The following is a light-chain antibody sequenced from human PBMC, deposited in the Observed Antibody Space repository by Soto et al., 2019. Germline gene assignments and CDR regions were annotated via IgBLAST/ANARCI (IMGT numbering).Light chain of an antibody. CDR1: QSVSTN. CDR3: QQRAKWPST. CDR2: GAS. V-gene: IGKV3-15*01. Sequence: EIVMTQSPVTLSVSPGERATLSCRASQSVSTNLAWYQHKPGQAPRLLIYGASSRATGIPARFSGSGSGTELTLTISSLQSEDFAVYYCQQRAKWPSTFGPGTKVE. J-gene: IGKJ2*02.